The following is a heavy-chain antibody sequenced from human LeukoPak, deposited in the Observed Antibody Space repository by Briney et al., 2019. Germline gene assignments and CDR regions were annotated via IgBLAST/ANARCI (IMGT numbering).Heavy chain of an antibody. D-gene: IGHD5-18*01. Sequence: SETLSLTCTVSGGSISSYYWSWIRQPPGKGLEWIGYIYYSGSTNYNPSLKSRVTISVDTSKNQFSLKLSSVTAADTAVYYCARDPQTKDTAMVPNAFDIWGQGTMVTVSS. CDR2: IYYSGST. CDR3: ARDPQTKDTAMVPNAFDI. J-gene: IGHJ3*02. V-gene: IGHV4-59*01. CDR1: GGSISSYY.